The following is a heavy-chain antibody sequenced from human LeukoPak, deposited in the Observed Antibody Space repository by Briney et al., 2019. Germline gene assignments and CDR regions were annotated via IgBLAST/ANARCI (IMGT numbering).Heavy chain of an antibody. CDR3: ARDGWRYYYDSSGYYAFDI. CDR2: INWNGGSI. D-gene: IGHD3-22*01. Sequence: PGGSLRLSCEASGFTFDDYGMSWVRQAPGKGLEWVSGINWNGGSIGYADAVKGRFTISRDNAKNSLYLQMNSLRAEDTALYHCARDGWRYYYDSSGYYAFDIWGQGTMVTVSS. CDR1: GFTFDDYG. V-gene: IGHV3-20*01. J-gene: IGHJ3*02.